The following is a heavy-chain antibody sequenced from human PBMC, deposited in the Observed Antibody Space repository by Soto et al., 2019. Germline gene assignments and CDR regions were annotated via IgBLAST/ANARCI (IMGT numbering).Heavy chain of an antibody. D-gene: IGHD3-10*02. Sequence: QVQLVESGGGVVQPGRSLRLSCVGSGFIFSNYGMHWVRQAPGKGLEWVAFISYDGSDILYADSVKGRFTISRDNSKSTLFLPLNRPTAEDTAVYFCAIVRVADSTLDHWGQGTLVTVSS. J-gene: IGHJ4*02. CDR2: ISYDGSDI. CDR3: AIVRVADSTLDH. V-gene: IGHV3-30*03. CDR1: GFIFSNYG.